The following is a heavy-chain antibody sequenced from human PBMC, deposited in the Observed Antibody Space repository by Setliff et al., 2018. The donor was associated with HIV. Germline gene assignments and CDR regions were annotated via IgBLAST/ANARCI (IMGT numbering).Heavy chain of an antibody. V-gene: IGHV3-20*04. Sequence: GSLRLSCIVSGFNFADYGMSWVRQVPGKGLEWVAGISWSGITTTYADSVEGRFTIFRDNAKNSLYMQMDTLGAEDTAFYYCAREYSEAAPHFDSWGQGTLVTVSS. D-gene: IGHD6-6*01. J-gene: IGHJ5*01. CDR1: GFNFADYG. CDR3: AREYSEAAPHFDS. CDR2: ISWSGITT.